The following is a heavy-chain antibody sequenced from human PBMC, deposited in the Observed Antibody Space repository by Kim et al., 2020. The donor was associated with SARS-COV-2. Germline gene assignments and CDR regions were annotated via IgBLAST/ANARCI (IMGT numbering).Heavy chain of an antibody. D-gene: IGHD3-22*01. CDR3: ARLPTGSSGYVYYYYYGMDV. CDR1: GFTFSSYE. V-gene: IGHV3-48*03. Sequence: GGSLRLSCAASGFTFSSYEMNWVRQAPGKGLEWVSYISSSGSTIYYADSVKGRFTISRDNAKNSLYLQMSSLRAEDTAVYYCARLPTGSSGYVYYYYYGMDVWGQGTTVTVSS. CDR2: ISSSGSTI. J-gene: IGHJ6*02.